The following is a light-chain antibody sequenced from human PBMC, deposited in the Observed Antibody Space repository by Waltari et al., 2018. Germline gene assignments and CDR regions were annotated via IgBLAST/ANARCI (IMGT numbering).Light chain of an antibody. CDR3: QQYDISPLT. Sequence: CRASQTVRTTHLAWYQQKPGQAPTLLSYGASSRATGIPDRFSGSGSGTDFSLTISSLEPEDFAVYYCQQYDISPLTFGGGTKVEIK. V-gene: IGKV3-20*01. J-gene: IGKJ4*01. CDR2: GAS. CDR1: QTVRTTH.